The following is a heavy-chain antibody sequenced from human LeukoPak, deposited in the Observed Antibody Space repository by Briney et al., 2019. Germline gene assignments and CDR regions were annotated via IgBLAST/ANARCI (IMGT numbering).Heavy chain of an antibody. D-gene: IGHD2-15*01. CDR2: INPSGGST. J-gene: IGHJ4*02. Sequence: ASVKVSCKASGYTFTSYYMHWVRQAPGQGLEWMGIINPSGGSTSYAQKFQGRGTMTRDTSTSTVYMELSSLRSEDTAVYYCARGQYCSGGSCYHAQFDYWGQGTLVTVSS. CDR3: ARGQYCSGGSCYHAQFDY. CDR1: GYTFTSYY. V-gene: IGHV1-46*01.